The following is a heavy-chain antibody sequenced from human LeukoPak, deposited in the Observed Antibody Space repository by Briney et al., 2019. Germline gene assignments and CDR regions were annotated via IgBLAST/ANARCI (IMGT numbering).Heavy chain of an antibody. J-gene: IGHJ4*02. Sequence: PGGSLRLSCVVSGFTFSSYGMHWVRQAPGKGLEWVAVIWYDGSNKYYADSVKGRFTISRDNSKNTLYLQMNSLRAEDTAVYYCARDEYSYGSYDYWGQGTLVTVSS. CDR3: ARDEYSYGSYDY. D-gene: IGHD5-18*01. CDR2: IWYDGSNK. V-gene: IGHV3-33*08. CDR1: GFTFSSYG.